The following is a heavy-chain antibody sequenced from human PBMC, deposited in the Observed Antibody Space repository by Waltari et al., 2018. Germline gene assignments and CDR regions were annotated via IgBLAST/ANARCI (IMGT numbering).Heavy chain of an antibody. CDR2: ISWNSGSI. J-gene: IGHJ4*02. CDR3: AKASNIAVAGIGY. D-gene: IGHD6-19*01. V-gene: IGHV3-9*01. Sequence: EVQLVESGGGLVQPGRSLRLSCAASGFTFDDYAMHWVRPAPGKGLEWVSGISWNSGSIGYADSVKGRFTISRDNAKNSLYLQMNSLRAEDTALYYCAKASNIAVAGIGYWGQGTLVTVSS. CDR1: GFTFDDYA.